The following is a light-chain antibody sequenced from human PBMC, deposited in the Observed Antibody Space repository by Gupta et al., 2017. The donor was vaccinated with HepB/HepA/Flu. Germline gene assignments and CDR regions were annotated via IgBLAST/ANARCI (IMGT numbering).Light chain of an antibody. CDR1: SSNIGTKT. J-gene: IGLJ2*01. Sequence: QSVLTQPPSASGTPGQRVTISCSGSSSNIGTKTVNWYQQLPGTAPKLLIYTNNQRPSGAPDRFSGSKSGASASLAISGLQSEDEADYYCATWDDSLNGPVFGGGTKLTVL. CDR3: ATWDDSLNGPV. V-gene: IGLV1-44*01. CDR2: TNN.